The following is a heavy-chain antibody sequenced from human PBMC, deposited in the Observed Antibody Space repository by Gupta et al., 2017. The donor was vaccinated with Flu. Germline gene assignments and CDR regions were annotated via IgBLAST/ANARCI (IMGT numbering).Heavy chain of an antibody. V-gene: IGHV3-30*18. D-gene: IGHD1-14*01. Sequence: QVQLVESGGGVVQPGRSLRLSCAASRFVFGSYGMNWVRRAPGKGLEWVAMISYDGGKTSYADSVRGRFTVSRDNSRDAVFLQMNSLTDDDTAVYYCAKTGTTGYYYMDGWGNGTTVIVSS. CDR2: ISYDGGKT. CDR1: RFVFGSYG. CDR3: AKTGTTGYYYMDG. J-gene: IGHJ6*03.